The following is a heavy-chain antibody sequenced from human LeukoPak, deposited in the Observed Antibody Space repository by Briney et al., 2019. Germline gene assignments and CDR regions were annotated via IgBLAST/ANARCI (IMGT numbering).Heavy chain of an antibody. CDR1: GYTFTSYD. V-gene: IGHV1-8*01. CDR3: ARVRIPLQGGPYFDY. CDR2: MYPNSGNT. J-gene: IGHJ4*02. Sequence: GASVKVSCKASGYTFTSYDINWVRQATGQGLEWMGWMYPNSGNTGYAQKFQGRVTMTRNTSISTAYMELSSLRSEDTAVYYCARVRIPLQGGPYFDYWGQGTLVTVSS. D-gene: IGHD3-10*01.